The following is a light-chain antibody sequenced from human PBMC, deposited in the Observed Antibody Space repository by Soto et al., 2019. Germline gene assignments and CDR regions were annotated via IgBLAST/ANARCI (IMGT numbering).Light chain of an antibody. Sequence: DIQMTQSPSTLSGSVGDRVTITCRASQTISSWLAWYQQKPRKAPKLLIYKASTLKSGVPSRFSGSGSGTEFTLTISSLQPDDFATYYCQHYNSYSEAFGQGTNVELK. CDR2: KAS. CDR1: QTISSW. CDR3: QHYNSYSEA. J-gene: IGKJ1*01. V-gene: IGKV1-5*03.